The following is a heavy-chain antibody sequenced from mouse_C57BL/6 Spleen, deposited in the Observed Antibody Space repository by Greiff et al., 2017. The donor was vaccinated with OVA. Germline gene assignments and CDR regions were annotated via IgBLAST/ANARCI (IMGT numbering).Heavy chain of an antibody. J-gene: IGHJ3*01. CDR1: GYTFTSYW. V-gene: IGHV1-52*01. D-gene: IGHD2-4*01. CDR2: IDPSDSET. Sequence: QVQLQQSGAELVRPGSSVKLSCKASGYTFTSYWMHWVKQRPIQGLEWIGNIDPSDSETHYNQKFKDKATLTVDKSSSTAYMQLSSLTSEDSAVYYCARGDYDEWFAYWGQGTLVTVSA. CDR3: ARGDYDEWFAY.